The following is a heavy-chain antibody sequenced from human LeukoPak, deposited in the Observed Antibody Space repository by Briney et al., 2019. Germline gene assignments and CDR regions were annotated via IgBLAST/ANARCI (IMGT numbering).Heavy chain of an antibody. CDR1: GGSISSYY. J-gene: IGHJ4*02. CDR2: IYYSGST. D-gene: IGHD3-22*01. V-gene: IGHV4-59*01. Sequence: SETLSLTCTVSGGSISSYYWSWIRQPPGKGLEWIGYIYYSGSTNYNPSLKSRVTISVDTSKNQFSLKLSSVTAADTAVYYCAREKIYYDSSGYYQALDYWGQGTLVTVSS. CDR3: AREKIYYDSSGYYQALDY.